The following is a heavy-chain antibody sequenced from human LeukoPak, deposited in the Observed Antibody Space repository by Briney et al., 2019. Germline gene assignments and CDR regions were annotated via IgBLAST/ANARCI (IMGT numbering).Heavy chain of an antibody. V-gene: IGHV1-46*01. CDR1: GYTFTSNY. D-gene: IGHD4-17*01. CDR2: MSPSGGST. J-gene: IGHJ3*02. Sequence: ASVKVSCKAFGYTFTSNYMHWVRQAPGQGPEWMGVMSPSGGSTTYAQKFQGRVTLTRDMSTSTDYLELSSLRAEDTAVYYCARERGGGDYGSGAFDIWGQGTMVTVSS. CDR3: ARERGGGDYGSGAFDI.